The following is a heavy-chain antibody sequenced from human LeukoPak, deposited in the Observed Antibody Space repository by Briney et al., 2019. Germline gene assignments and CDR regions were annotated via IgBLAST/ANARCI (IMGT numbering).Heavy chain of an antibody. D-gene: IGHD3-3*01. V-gene: IGHV4-38-2*01. Sequence: PSETLSLTCAVSGYSISSGYYWGWIRQPPGKGLEWIGSIYHSGSTYYNPSLKSRVTISVDTSKNQFSLKLSSVTAADTAVYYCARGAWSGYYSLDYWGQGTPVTVSS. CDR1: GYSISSGYY. J-gene: IGHJ4*02. CDR2: IYHSGST. CDR3: ARGAWSGYYSLDY.